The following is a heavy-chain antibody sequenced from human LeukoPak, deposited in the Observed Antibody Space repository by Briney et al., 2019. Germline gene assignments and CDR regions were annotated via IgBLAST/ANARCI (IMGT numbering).Heavy chain of an antibody. CDR3: AKVYTVLAAAGNYFDY. V-gene: IGHV3-30*18. CDR1: GFTFSSYG. D-gene: IGHD6-13*01. CDR2: ISYDGSNK. J-gene: IGHJ4*02. Sequence: GGSLILSCAASGFTFSSYGMHWVRQAPVKGLEWVAVISYDGSNKYYADSVKGRFTISRDNSKNTLYLQMNSLRAEDTAVYYCAKVYTVLAAAGNYFDYWGQGTLVTVSS.